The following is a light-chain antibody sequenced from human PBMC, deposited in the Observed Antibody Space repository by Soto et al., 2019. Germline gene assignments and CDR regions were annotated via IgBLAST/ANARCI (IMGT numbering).Light chain of an antibody. Sequence: QSVLTQPRSVSGSPGQSVTISCTGTSSDVGGYNYVSWYQQHPGKAPKLMIYDVSKRPSGVSNRFSGSKSGNTASLTISGLQAEDEADYYCSSYTSSSTLVFGTGTKLTVL. J-gene: IGLJ1*01. CDR2: DVS. CDR3: SSYTSSSTLV. CDR1: SSDVGGYNY. V-gene: IGLV2-14*01.